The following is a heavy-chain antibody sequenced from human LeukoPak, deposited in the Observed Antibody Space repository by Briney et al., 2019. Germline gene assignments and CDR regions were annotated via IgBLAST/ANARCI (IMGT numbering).Heavy chain of an antibody. J-gene: IGHJ4*02. CDR1: GGTFSSYA. CDR3: ASSGYDSSGYPFDY. Sequence: ASVKVSCKASGGTFSSYAISWVRQAPGQGLGWMGRIIPILGIANYAQKFQGRVTITADKSTSTAYMELSSLRSEDTAVYYCASSGYDSSGYPFDYWGQGTLVTVSS. V-gene: IGHV1-69*04. CDR2: IIPILGIA. D-gene: IGHD3-22*01.